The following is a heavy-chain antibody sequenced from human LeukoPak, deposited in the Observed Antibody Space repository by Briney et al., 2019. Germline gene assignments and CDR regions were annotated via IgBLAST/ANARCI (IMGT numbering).Heavy chain of an antibody. CDR3: ARVRGSYYYYGMDV. CDR2: MNPNSGHT. V-gene: IGHV1-8*01. J-gene: IGHJ6*02. D-gene: IGHD2-15*01. CDR1: GYTFSSYD. Sequence: GASVKVSCKASGYTFSSYDINWVRQATGQGLEWMGWMNPNSGHTGYAQKFQGRVTMTRNTPISTAYMELSSLRSEDTAVHYCARVRGSYYYYGMDVWGQGTTVTVSS.